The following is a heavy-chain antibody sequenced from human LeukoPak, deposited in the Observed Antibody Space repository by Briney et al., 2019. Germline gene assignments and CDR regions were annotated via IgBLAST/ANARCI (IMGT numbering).Heavy chain of an antibody. D-gene: IGHD3-10*01. V-gene: IGHV4-61*08. CDR2: IYYSGST. J-gene: IGHJ6*02. CDR3: ARGGYYYGSGSYYMYYYYYGMDV. CDR1: GGSISSGGYS. Sequence: SETLSLTCAVSGGSISSGGYSWSWIRQPPGKGLEWIGYIYYSGSTNYNPSLKSRVTISVDTSKNQFSLKLSSVTAADTAVYYCARGGYYYGSGSYYMYYYYYGMDVWGQGTTVTVSS.